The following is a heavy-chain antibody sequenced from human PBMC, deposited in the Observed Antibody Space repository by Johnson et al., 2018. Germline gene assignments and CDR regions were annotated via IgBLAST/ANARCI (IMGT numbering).Heavy chain of an antibody. CDR1: GGSFSGYY. CDR2: LNNSGNT. D-gene: IGHD5-18*01. Sequence: QVRLQQWGAGLLKPSETLSLRCTVYGGSFSGYYWSWIRQPPGKGLEWIGELNNSGNTNYNPSLKSRVTISVDTSKTQFSLKLSSVTAGDTDVYYCARGRVQLWLNYYYMDVWGKGTTVTVSS. V-gene: IGHV4-34*01. J-gene: IGHJ6*03. CDR3: ARGRVQLWLNYYYMDV.